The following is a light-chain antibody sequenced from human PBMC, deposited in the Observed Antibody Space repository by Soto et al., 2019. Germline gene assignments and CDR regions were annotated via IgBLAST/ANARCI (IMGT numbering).Light chain of an antibody. V-gene: IGLV1-40*01. CDR3: RSYDSSLSAVV. Sequence: QPVLTQPPSLSGAPGQRVTISCTGSSSNIGAGYDVHWYRQLPGTAPKLLIYGNNNRPSGVPDRFSGSKSGTSASLAITGLQAEDEADYYCRSYDSSLSAVVFGGGTKLTVL. J-gene: IGLJ2*01. CDR1: SSNIGAGYD. CDR2: GNN.